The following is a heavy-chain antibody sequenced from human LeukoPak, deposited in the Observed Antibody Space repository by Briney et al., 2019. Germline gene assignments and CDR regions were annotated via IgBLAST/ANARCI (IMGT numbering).Heavy chain of an antibody. J-gene: IGHJ3*02. V-gene: IGHV1-2*02. D-gene: IGHD3-9*01. CDR1: GYTFIGYY. CDR3: AREGGLTGYYDIFDI. CDR2: INPKSGGT. Sequence: ASVKVSCKSSGYTFIGYYKHWVRQAPGQGLEWMGWINPKSGGTNYAQKFQGRVTMTRDTSISTAYMELSRLKSDDTAVYFCAREGGLTGYYDIFDIWGQGTMVIVSS.